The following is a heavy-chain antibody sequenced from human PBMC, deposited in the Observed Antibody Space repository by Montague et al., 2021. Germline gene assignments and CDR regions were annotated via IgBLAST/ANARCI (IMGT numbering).Heavy chain of an antibody. CDR2: IYYNGTT. D-gene: IGHD2-15*01. CDR1: GGSISSASYY. J-gene: IGHJ5*02. CDR3: ARSLYCRGGSCYSGFDP. V-gene: IGHV4-39*01. Sequence: SETLSITCTVSGGSISSASYYWGWIRQPPGKGLEFIGVIYYNGTTYHNPSLKSRVTVSMDTSKNQFSLKLSSVTAADTAVYYCARSLYCRGGSCYSGFDPWGQGTLVTASS.